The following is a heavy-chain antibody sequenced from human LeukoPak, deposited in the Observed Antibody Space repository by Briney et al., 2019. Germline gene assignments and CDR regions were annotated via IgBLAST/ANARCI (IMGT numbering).Heavy chain of an antibody. CDR2: IKQDGSEK. CDR1: GFTFSSYW. Sequence: PGGSLRLSCAASGFTFSSYWMSWVRQAPGKGLEWVANIKQDGSEKYYVDSVKGRFTISRDNAKNSLYLQMNSLRAEDTAVYYCAKDVIVYGGNPYYFDYWGQGTLVTVSS. J-gene: IGHJ4*02. V-gene: IGHV3-7*03. D-gene: IGHD4-23*01. CDR3: AKDVIVYGGNPYYFDY.